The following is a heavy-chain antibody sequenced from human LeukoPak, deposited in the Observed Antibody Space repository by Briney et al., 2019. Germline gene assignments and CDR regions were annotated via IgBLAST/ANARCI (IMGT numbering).Heavy chain of an antibody. Sequence: GGSLRLSCAASGFTFSSYAMSWVRQAPGKGLEWVSAISGSGGSTYYADSVKGRFTISRDNSKNTLYLQMNSLRAEDTAVYYCARDAPVNIVVVPAANSWGQGTLVTVSS. V-gene: IGHV3-23*01. D-gene: IGHD2-2*01. CDR2: ISGSGGST. CDR3: ARDAPVNIVVVPAANS. J-gene: IGHJ4*02. CDR1: GFTFSSYA.